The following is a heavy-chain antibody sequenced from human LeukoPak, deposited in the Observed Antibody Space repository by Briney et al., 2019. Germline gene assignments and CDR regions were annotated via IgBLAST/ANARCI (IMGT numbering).Heavy chain of an antibody. CDR2: INQDESKK. CDR1: GFTFSNDW. Sequence: GGSLRLSCAASGFTFSNDWMCWVRPAPGKGLEWVANINQDESKKYYADSVKGRFTISRDNAKNSLYLQMSSLTAEDTAIYYCARDHAYRADYWGQGTLVTVSS. D-gene: IGHD2-2*01. CDR3: ARDHAYRADY. V-gene: IGHV3-7*01. J-gene: IGHJ4*02.